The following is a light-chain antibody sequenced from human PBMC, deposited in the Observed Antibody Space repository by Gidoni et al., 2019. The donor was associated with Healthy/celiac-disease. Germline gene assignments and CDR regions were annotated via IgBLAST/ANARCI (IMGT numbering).Light chain of an antibody. V-gene: IGLV2-14*01. CDR3: SSYTSSITLDV. J-gene: IGLJ1*01. CDR1: SRDVGVSNY. CDR2: EVS. Sequence: QSALTPPASVSGAPGQSITISCTGTSRDVGVSNYVSWYQQHPGKAPKLMIYEVSNRPSGVSNRFSGSKSGNTASLTISGLQADDEADYYCSSYTSSITLDVFGTGTKVTVL.